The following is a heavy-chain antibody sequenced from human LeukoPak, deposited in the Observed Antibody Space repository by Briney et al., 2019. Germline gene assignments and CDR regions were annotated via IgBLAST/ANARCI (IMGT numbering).Heavy chain of an antibody. CDR3: AREDYYGSGSYINWFDP. J-gene: IGHJ5*02. Sequence: PGGSLRLSCAASGFTFSSYWMSWVRQAPGKGLEWVANIKQDGSEKYYVDSVKGRFTISGDNAKNSLYLQMNSLRAEDTAVYYCAREDYYGSGSYINWFDPWGQGTLVTVSS. D-gene: IGHD3-10*01. CDR1: GFTFSSYW. CDR2: IKQDGSEK. V-gene: IGHV3-7*01.